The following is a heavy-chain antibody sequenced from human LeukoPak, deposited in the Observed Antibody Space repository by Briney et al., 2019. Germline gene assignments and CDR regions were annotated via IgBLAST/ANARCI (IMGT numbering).Heavy chain of an antibody. CDR1: GGSISTYY. V-gene: IGHV4-4*07. D-gene: IGHD3-10*01. CDR3: ARGPKRGENWFDP. Sequence: SETLSLTCTVSGGSISTYYWSLIRQPAGKGLEWIGHIYTSGSANYNPSLKSRVTMSVDTSKNQFSLKLTSVTAADTAVYYCARGPKRGENWFDPWGQGTLVTVSS. CDR2: IYTSGSA. J-gene: IGHJ5*02.